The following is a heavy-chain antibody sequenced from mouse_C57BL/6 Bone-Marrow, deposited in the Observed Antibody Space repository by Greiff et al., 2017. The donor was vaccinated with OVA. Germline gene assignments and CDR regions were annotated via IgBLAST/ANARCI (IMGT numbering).Heavy chain of an antibody. CDR3: TRGIYYYDREAY. J-gene: IGHJ3*01. V-gene: IGHV14-4*01. CDR2: IDPENGDT. D-gene: IGHD1-1*01. CDR1: GFNIKDDY. Sequence: EVQLQQSGAELVRPGASVKLSCTASGFNIKDDYMHWVKQRPEQGLEWIGWIDPENGDTEYASKFQGKATITADTSSNTAYLQLSSLTSEDTAVYYCTRGIYYYDREAYWGQGTLVTVSA.